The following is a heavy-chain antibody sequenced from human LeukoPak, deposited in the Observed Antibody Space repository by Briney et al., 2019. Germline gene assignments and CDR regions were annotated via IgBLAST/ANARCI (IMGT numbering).Heavy chain of an antibody. CDR3: AKDIDPRILPIRGFDY. V-gene: IGHV3-9*01. CDR2: ISWNSGSI. D-gene: IGHD2-21*01. Sequence: GGSLRLSCAASGFTFDDYAMHWVRQAPGKGLEWVSGISWNSGSIGYADSVKGRFTISRDNAKNSLYLQMNSLRAEDTALYYCAKDIDPRILPIRGFDYWGQGTLVTVSS. J-gene: IGHJ4*02. CDR1: GFTFDDYA.